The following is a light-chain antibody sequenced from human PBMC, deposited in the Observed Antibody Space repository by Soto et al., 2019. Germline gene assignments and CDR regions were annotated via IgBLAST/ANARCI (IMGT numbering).Light chain of an antibody. J-gene: IGKJ4*01. V-gene: IGKV3-20*01. CDR2: GAS. Sequence: MVLTQSPGTLSLSPGERATLSCRASQSVSSSYLAWYQQKPGQAPRLLIYGASSRDTGIPDRFSGSGSGTDFTLTISRLEPEDFAVYYCQQYGSSSLTFGGGTKVEIK. CDR3: QQYGSSSLT. CDR1: QSVSSSY.